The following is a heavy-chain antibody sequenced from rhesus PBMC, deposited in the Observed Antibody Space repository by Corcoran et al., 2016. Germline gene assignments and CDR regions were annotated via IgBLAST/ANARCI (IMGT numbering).Heavy chain of an antibody. CDR2: IADTGDT. CDR1: GYSLKRNHG. CDR3: TRGGYGTLSDF. D-gene: IGHD1-1*01. V-gene: IGHV4-127*01. J-gene: IGHJ4*01. Sequence: QVQLQESGPGLVKPSETLSLTCTVSGYSLKRNHGWSWIRQSPGKGLEWIGYIADTGDTDSNPSLKSRVTISRDPSRNQFSLKLISVTAADTAIYYCTRGGYGTLSDFWGQGLLVTVSS.